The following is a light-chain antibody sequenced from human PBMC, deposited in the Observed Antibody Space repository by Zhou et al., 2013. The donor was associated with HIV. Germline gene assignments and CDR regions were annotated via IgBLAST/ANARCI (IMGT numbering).Light chain of an antibody. J-gene: IGKJ1*01. CDR2: EVF. V-gene: IGKV2D-29*01. CDR1: QSLLHSNGKTY. Sequence: DIVMTQSPLSLPVTPGEPASISCKSSQSLLHSNGKTYLSWFLHKPGQPPQLLISEVFNRFSGVPDRFSGSGSGTDFTLKISRVEAEDVGVYYCMQSIQLPWTFGQGTKVEIK. CDR3: MQSIQLPWT.